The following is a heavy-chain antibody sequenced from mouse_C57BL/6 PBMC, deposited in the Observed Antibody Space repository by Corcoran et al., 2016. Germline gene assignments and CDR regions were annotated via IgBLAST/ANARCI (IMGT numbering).Heavy chain of an antibody. V-gene: IGHV1-76*01. CDR3: ARDGLYSSDFDY. Sequence: QVQLKQSGAELVRPGASVKLSCKASGYTFTDYYINWVKQRLGQGLEWIARIYPGSGNTYYNEKFKGKATLTAEKSSSTAYMQLSSLTSEDSAVYFCARDGLYSSDFDYWGQGTTLTVSS. D-gene: IGHD2-12*01. J-gene: IGHJ2*01. CDR1: GYTFTDYY. CDR2: IYPGSGNT.